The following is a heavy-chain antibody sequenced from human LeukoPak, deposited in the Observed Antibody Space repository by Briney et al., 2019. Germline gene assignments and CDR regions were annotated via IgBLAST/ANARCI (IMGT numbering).Heavy chain of an antibody. CDR3: ARDPPAKCSSTSCFTSYLGY. Sequence: VSVKVSCKASGYTFTGYYMHWVRQAPGQGLEWMGWINPNSGGTNYAQKFQGRVTMTRDTSISTAYMELSRLRSDDTAVYYCARDPPAKCSSTSCFTSYLGYWGQGTLVTVSS. CDR1: GYTFTGYY. CDR2: INPNSGGT. J-gene: IGHJ4*02. D-gene: IGHD2-2*01. V-gene: IGHV1-2*02.